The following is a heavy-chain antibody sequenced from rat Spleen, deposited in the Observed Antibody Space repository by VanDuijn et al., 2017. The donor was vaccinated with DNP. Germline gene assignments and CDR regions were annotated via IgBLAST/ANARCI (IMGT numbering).Heavy chain of an antibody. CDR3: ARRNSGSLIDY. D-gene: IGHD4-3*01. CDR2: IRHDGGSI. V-gene: IGHV5-20*01. CDR1: GFTFSDYY. Sequence: EVQLVESGGGLVQPGRSLKLSCAASGFTFSDYYMAWVRQAPTEGLEWVAAIRHDGGSIYYRDSVKGRFTISRDDAKSSLHLQMDSLRSEDTATYYCARRNSGSLIDYWGQGVMVTVSS. J-gene: IGHJ2*01.